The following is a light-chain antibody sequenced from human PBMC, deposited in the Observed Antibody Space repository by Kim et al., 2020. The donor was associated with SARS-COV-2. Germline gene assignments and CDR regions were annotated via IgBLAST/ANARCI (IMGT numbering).Light chain of an antibody. V-gene: IGKV1-27*01. J-gene: IGKJ1*01. Sequence: ASVGDRVTITCRASQDISNYLAWYQQKPGKVPRVLIYAASALQSGVPSRFNGSGSGTDFILTISNVQPEDVGSYYCQKYNSAPWTFGHGTKVDIK. CDR1: QDISNY. CDR3: QKYNSAPWT. CDR2: AAS.